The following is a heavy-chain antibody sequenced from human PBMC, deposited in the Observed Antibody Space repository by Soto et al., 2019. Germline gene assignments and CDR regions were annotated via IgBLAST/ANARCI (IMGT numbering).Heavy chain of an antibody. Sequence: EVQLVESGGGLVQPGGSLRLSCAASGFTFSSFWMSWVRQAPGKGLEWVANIKQDGSETRYVDSVKGRFTISRDNAKKSLYLQIDSLRAADTAVYYCAGSSGWLDYYWGQGILVTVSS. CDR1: GFTFSSFW. J-gene: IGHJ4*02. V-gene: IGHV3-7*04. D-gene: IGHD3-22*01. CDR2: IKQDGSET. CDR3: AGSSGWLDYY.